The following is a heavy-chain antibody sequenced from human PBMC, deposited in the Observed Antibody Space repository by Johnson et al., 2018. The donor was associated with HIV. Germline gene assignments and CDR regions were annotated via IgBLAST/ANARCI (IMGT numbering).Heavy chain of an antibody. D-gene: IGHD3-10*01. Sequence: QLVESGGGLVQPGRSLRLSCAAFGFTFDDYAMHWVRQAPGKGLEWVSGISWNSGSIGYADSVKGRFTISRDNSKNTMYLQMTSLRQDDTAVYSCYCTAHFGAGSGSKGTFDAWGQGTMVTVSS. CDR1: GFTFDDYA. CDR3: YCTAHFGAGSGSKGTFDA. V-gene: IGHV3-9*01. CDR2: ISWNSGSI. J-gene: IGHJ3*01.